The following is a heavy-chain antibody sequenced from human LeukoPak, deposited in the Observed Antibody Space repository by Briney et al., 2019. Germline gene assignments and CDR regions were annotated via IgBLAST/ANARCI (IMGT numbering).Heavy chain of an antibody. CDR3: AKDGKGAPVAGTGYFDY. V-gene: IGHV3-23*01. J-gene: IGHJ4*02. D-gene: IGHD6-19*01. CDR1: GFTFSSYA. Sequence: GGSLRLSCAASGFTFSSYAMSWVRQAPGKGLGWVSAISGSGGNTYYADSVKGRFTISRDNSKNTLYLQMNSLRAEDTAIYYCAKDGKGAPVAGTGYFDYWGQGTLVTVSS. CDR2: ISGSGGNT.